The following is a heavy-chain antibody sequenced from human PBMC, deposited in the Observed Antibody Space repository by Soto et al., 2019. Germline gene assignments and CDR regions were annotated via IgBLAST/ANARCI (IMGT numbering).Heavy chain of an antibody. CDR2: IYSSGTT. J-gene: IGHJ5*02. CDR3: ARSYTTTWTSRGP. Sequence: SETLSLTCTVSCGSISSYYWSWIRQPPGKGLEWIGYIYSSGTTNYNPSLKSRVSISVDTSKNQVSLKLSSVTVADTAVYYCARSYTTTWTSRGPWGQGTLVTVSS. CDR1: CGSISSYY. D-gene: IGHD2-2*01. V-gene: IGHV4-59*01.